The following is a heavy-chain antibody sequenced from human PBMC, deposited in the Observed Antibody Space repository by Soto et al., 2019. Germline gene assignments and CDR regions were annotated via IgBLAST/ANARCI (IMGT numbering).Heavy chain of an antibody. CDR3: ARGRDIVVVPAAFGSKFDY. CDR2: INHSGST. V-gene: IGHV4-34*01. J-gene: IGHJ4*02. D-gene: IGHD2-2*01. Sequence: PSETLSLTCAAYGGSFSGYYWSWIRQPPGKGLEWIGEINHSGSTNYNPSLKSRVTISVDTSKNQFSLELSSVTAADTAVYYCARGRDIVVVPAAFGSKFDYWGQGTLVTVSS. CDR1: GGSFSGYY.